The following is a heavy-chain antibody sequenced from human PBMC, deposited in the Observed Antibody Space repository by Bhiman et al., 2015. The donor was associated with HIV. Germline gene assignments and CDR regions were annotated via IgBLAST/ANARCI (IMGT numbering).Heavy chain of an antibody. V-gene: IGHV3-7*05. CDR1: GFTFSSFW. J-gene: IGHJ6*03. D-gene: IGHD6-13*01. Sequence: VQLVESGGGLVKPGGSLRLSCAASGFTFSSFWMNWVRQAPGKGLEWVANIKQDGSEKYYVDSVKGRFTISRDNAKNSLYLQMNSLRAEDTAVYYCAREARSIAAIDYMDVWGKGTTVTVSS. CDR3: AREARSIAAIDYMDV. CDR2: IKQDGSEK.